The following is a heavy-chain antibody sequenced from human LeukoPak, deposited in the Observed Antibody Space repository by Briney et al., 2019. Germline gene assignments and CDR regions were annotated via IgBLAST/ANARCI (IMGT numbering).Heavy chain of an antibody. CDR2: IPFGGNNE. D-gene: IGHD3-10*01. Sequence: GGSVTLSCAASGFTFINFAMHWVRQAPGKGLEWVAFIPFGGNNEDYADSVKGRFTISRDNSKNTLYLQMSSLRTDDTAVYYCAKDLAPGSPLYYFDSWGQGTLVTVSS. CDR3: AKDLAPGSPLYYFDS. V-gene: IGHV3-30*02. CDR1: GFTFINFA. J-gene: IGHJ4*02.